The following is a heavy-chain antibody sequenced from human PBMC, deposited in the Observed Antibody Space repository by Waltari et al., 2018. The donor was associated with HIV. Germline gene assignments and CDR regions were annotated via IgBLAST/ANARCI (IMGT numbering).Heavy chain of an antibody. CDR3: ARGGIVVVTPLYYFDY. V-gene: IGHV1-46*03. J-gene: IGHJ4*02. D-gene: IGHD2-21*02. Sequence: QVQLVQSGAEVKKPGASVKVSCKASGYTFTSYYMHWVRQAPGQGLEWMGISTPSGGSTSYAQKFQGRVTMTRDTSTSTVYMELSSLRSEDTVVFYCARGGIVVVTPLYYFDYWGQGTLVTVSS. CDR1: GYTFTSYY. CDR2: STPSGGST.